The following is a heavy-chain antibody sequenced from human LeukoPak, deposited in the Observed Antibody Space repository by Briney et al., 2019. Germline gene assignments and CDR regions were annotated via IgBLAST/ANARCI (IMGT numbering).Heavy chain of an antibody. CDR1: GYTFTSYG. D-gene: IGHD4-17*01. Sequence: EASVKVSCKASGYTFTSYGISWVRQAPGQGLEWMGWISAYNGNTNYAQKLQGRVTMTTDTSTSTAYMELRSLRSDDTAVYYCARDSLDGDYGYYYYGMDVWGQGTTVTVSS. J-gene: IGHJ6*02. CDR3: ARDSLDGDYGYYYYGMDV. V-gene: IGHV1-18*01. CDR2: ISAYNGNT.